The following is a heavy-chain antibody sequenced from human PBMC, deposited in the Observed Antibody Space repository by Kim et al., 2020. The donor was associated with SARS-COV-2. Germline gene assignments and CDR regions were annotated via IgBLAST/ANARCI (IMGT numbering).Heavy chain of an antibody. CDR3: ANSITMIVVDHLFLKY. V-gene: IGHV3-23*01. CDR1: GFTFSSYA. CDR2: ISGSGGST. Sequence: GGSLRLSCAASGFTFSSYAMSWVRQAPGKGLEWVSAISGSGGSTYYADSVKGRFTISRDNSKNTLYLQMNSLRAEDTAVYYCANSITMIVVDHLFLKYWGQGTLVTVSS. J-gene: IGHJ4*02. D-gene: IGHD3-22*01.